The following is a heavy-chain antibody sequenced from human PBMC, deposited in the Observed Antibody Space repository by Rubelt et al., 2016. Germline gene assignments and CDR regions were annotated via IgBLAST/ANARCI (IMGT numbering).Heavy chain of an antibody. CDR2: ISYDGSNK. D-gene: IGHD3-22*01. Sequence: AASGFTFSSYAMHWVRQAPGKGLEWVAVISYDGSNKYYADSVKGRFTISRDNAKNLLYLQMNSLRAEDTAIYYCARARRGVYYDSSANYPYYFDSWGQGTLVTVSS. V-gene: IGHV3-30*04. CDR1: GFTFSSYA. CDR3: ARARRGVYYDSSANYPYYFDS. J-gene: IGHJ4*02.